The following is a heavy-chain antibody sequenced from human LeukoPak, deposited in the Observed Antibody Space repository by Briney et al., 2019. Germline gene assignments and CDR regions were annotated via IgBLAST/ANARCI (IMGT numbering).Heavy chain of an antibody. CDR3: ARDGFRAVAGSHYFDY. D-gene: IGHD6-19*01. Sequence: GGSLRLSCAASGFTFSSYSMNWVRQAPGKGLEWVSSISSSSSYIYYADSVKGRFTISRDNAKNSLYLQMSSLRAEDTAVYYCARDGFRAVAGSHYFDYWGQGTLVTVSS. J-gene: IGHJ4*02. V-gene: IGHV3-21*01. CDR2: ISSSSSYI. CDR1: GFTFSSYS.